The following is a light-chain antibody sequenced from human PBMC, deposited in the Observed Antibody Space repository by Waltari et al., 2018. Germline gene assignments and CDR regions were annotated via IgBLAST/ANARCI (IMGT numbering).Light chain of an antibody. CDR1: VFPRKY. CDR3: QSADSSLVV. J-gene: IGLJ2*01. CDR2: KDN. Sequence: SYELTQPPSVSVSPGQTARITCSGDVFPRKYAYWYPQKPGQAPVMVIYKDNERPAGIPERFSGSSSGRSATLTISGAQAEDEADYDCQSADSSLVVFGGGTKLTVL. V-gene: IGLV3-25*03.